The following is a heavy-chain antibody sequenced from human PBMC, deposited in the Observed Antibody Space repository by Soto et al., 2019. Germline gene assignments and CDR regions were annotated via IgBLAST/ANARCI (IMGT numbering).Heavy chain of an antibody. CDR3: AKGISYSRYSPSDS. D-gene: IGHD2-15*01. V-gene: IGHV3-23*01. Sequence: EVQLLESGGGLVQPGGSLILSCAASGFTFSSYAMTWVRQAPGKGLEWVSVIDGSDGSIYYGNSVKGRFTISRDNSKNTLYLQINSLRAEDTAVYHCAKGISYSRYSPSDSWGQGTLVTVSS. J-gene: IGHJ5*01. CDR1: GFTFSSYA. CDR2: IDGSDGSI.